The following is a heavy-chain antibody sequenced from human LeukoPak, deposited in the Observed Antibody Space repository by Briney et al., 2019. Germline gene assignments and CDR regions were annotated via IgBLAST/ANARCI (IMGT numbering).Heavy chain of an antibody. J-gene: IGHJ4*02. V-gene: IGHV1-2*02. CDR2: INPNSGGT. CDR3: ARDESVRADGYQSY. Sequence: ASVTVSPKASVYTLTAHYMHWVRQAHGQGLALMGWINPNSGGTNYAQKFQGRVTMTRDTSISTAYMELSRLRSDDTAVYYCARDESVRADGYQSYWGQGTLVTVSS. D-gene: IGHD3-22*01. CDR1: VYTLTAHY.